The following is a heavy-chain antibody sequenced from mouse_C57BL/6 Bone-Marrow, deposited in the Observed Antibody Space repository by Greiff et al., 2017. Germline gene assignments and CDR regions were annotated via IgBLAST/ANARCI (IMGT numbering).Heavy chain of an antibody. D-gene: IGHD5-1*01. CDR2: FHPYNDDT. CDR1: GYTFTTYP. Sequence: QVQLKESGAELVKPGASVKMSCKASGYTFTTYPIEWMKQNHGKSLAWIGNFHPYNDDTKYNEKFKGKDTLTVEKSSNTVYLELSRLTSDDSAVYYCARSSTFFYYFDYWGQGTTLTVSS. V-gene: IGHV1-47*01. J-gene: IGHJ2*01. CDR3: ARSSTFFYYFDY.